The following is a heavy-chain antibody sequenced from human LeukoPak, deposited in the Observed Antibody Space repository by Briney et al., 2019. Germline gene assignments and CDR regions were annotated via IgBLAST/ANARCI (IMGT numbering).Heavy chain of an antibody. CDR3: ARIYYYDSSGYGSNYFDY. CDR1: GYTFTGYY. Sequence: ASVKVSCKASGYTFTGYYMHWVRQAPGQGLEWMGWINPNSGGTNYAQKFQGRVTMTRDTSISTAYMELSRLRSDDAAVYYCARIYYYDSSGYGSNYFDYWGQGTLVTVSS. J-gene: IGHJ4*02. V-gene: IGHV1-2*02. D-gene: IGHD3-22*01. CDR2: INPNSGGT.